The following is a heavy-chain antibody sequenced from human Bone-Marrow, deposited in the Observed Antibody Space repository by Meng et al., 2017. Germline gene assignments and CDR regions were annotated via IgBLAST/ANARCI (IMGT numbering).Heavy chain of an antibody. Sequence: SVKVSCKASGGTFSSYAISWVRQDPGQGLEWMGGIIPIFGTANYAQKFQGRVTITADESTSTAFMELSSLRSEETAVYYCARVSPRRSGWSGDYWGQGTLVTVSS. CDR3: ARVSPRRSGWSGDY. CDR1: GGTFSSYA. D-gene: IGHD6-19*01. CDR2: IIPIFGTA. V-gene: IGHV1-69*13. J-gene: IGHJ4*02.